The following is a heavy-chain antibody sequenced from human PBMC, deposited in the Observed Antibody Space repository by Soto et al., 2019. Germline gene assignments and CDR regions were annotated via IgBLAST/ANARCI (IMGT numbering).Heavy chain of an antibody. Sequence: PSQTLSLTCXISGDSVSSNSAAWNWIRQSPSRGLEWLGRTYYRSKWYNDYAVSVKSRITINPDTSKNQFSLQLNSVTPEDTAVYYCARGVAGSGWLYYYYGMDVWGQGTTVTVSS. D-gene: IGHD6-19*01. CDR2: TYYRSKWYN. CDR3: ARGVAGSGWLYYYYGMDV. V-gene: IGHV6-1*01. CDR1: GDSVSSNSAA. J-gene: IGHJ6*02.